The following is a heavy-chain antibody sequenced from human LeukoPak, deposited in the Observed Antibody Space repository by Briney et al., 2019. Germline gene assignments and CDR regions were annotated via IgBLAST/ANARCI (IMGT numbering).Heavy chain of an antibody. J-gene: IGHJ4*02. CDR1: GYTFTGYY. V-gene: IGHV7-4-1*02. CDR3: ARADIAVALGY. D-gene: IGHD6-19*01. Sequence: ASVKVSCKASGYTFTGYYIHWVRQAPGQGLEWMGWINTNTGNPTYAQGFTGRFVFSLDTSVSTAYLQISSLKAEDTAVYYCARADIAVALGYWGQGTLVTVSS. CDR2: INTNTGNP.